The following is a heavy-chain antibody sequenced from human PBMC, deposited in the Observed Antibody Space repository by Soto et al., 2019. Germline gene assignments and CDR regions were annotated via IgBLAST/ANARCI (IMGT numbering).Heavy chain of an antibody. V-gene: IGHV3-30*03. J-gene: IGHJ4*02. Sequence: PGGSLILSCAASGFTFSSYGMHWVRQAPGKGLEWVAVISYDGSERDYVDSAKGRFTISRDNAKNSLYLQVNSLRADDTAVYYCAGDKPYGDSHDFWGQGTLVTVS. D-gene: IGHD4-17*01. CDR1: GFTFSSYG. CDR3: AGDKPYGDSHDF. CDR2: ISYDGSER.